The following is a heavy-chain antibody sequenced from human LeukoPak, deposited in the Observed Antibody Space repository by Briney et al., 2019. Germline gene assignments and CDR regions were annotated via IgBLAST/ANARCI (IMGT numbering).Heavy chain of an antibody. Sequence: SVKVSCKTSGGTFNNSAISWVRQAPGQGLEWLEGIMLLFGTAGYPQKFQGRVTITKDESTRTVYLELISLTSDDTAVYYCARDVHGDYGSGWFDPWGQGTLVSVSS. CDR2: IMLLFGTA. J-gene: IGHJ5*02. D-gene: IGHD4-17*01. V-gene: IGHV1-69*05. CDR3: ARDVHGDYGSGWFDP. CDR1: GGTFNNSA.